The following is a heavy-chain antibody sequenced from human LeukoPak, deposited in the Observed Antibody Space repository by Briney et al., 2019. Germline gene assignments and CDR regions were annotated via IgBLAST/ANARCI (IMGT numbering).Heavy chain of an antibody. CDR1: GFTFSSYV. J-gene: IGHJ3*02. CDR2: ISGGAGNT. D-gene: IGHD6-13*01. Sequence: GGSLRLSCAVSGFTFSSYVMSWVRLAPGKGLEWVSSISGGAGNTYYADSVKGRFTISRDNSKNTLYLQMNSLRAEDTAVYYCAHFAIAATEKDDAFDIWGQGTMVTVSS. CDR3: AHFAIAATEKDDAFDI. V-gene: IGHV3-23*01.